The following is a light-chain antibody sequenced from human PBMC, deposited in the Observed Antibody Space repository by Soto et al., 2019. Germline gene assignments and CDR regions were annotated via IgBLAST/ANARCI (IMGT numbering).Light chain of an antibody. CDR1: QGISSW. V-gene: IGKV1-12*01. CDR3: LQTNTFPRT. Sequence: DIQMTQSPSSVSASVGDRVTITCRASQGISSWLDWYQQKPVRAPKLLIYAASTLQSGVPSRFSGSGSGTEFTLTITSLQPEDFATYYCLQTNTFPRTFGGGTKVEIK. CDR2: AAS. J-gene: IGKJ4*01.